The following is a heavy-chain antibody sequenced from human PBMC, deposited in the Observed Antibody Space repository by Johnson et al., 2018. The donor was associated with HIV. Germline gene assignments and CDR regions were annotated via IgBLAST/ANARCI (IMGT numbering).Heavy chain of an antibody. V-gene: IGHV3-33*06. CDR1: GFTFSSYG. CDR3: AKGFYSSSSSDAFDI. CDR2: IWYDGSNK. Sequence: HVQLVESGGGVVQPGRSLRLSCAASGFTFSSYGMHWVRQAPGKGLEWVAVIWYDGSNKYYADSVKGRFTISRDNSKNTLYLQMNSLRAEDTAVYYCAKGFYSSSSSDAFDIWGQGTMVTISS. J-gene: IGHJ3*02. D-gene: IGHD6-6*01.